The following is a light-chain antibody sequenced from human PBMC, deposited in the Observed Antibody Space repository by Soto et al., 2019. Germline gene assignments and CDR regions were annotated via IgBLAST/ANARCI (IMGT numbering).Light chain of an antibody. V-gene: IGKV3-20*01. CDR1: QSGSSSY. CDR2: GAS. CDR3: QQYGSSLLT. J-gene: IGKJ4*01. Sequence: EIVLTQSPGTLSLSPGERATLSCRASQSGSSSYLAWYQQKPGQAPRLLIYGASSRATGIPDRFSGSESGTDVTLTVSSLDPEDVAVYYCQQYGSSLLTFGGGTKVEIK.